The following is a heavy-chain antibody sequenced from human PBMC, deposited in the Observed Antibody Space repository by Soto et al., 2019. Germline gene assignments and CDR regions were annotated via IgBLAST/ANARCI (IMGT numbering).Heavy chain of an antibody. V-gene: IGHV4-4*07. J-gene: IGHJ5*02. Sequence: KPSETLSLTCTVSGGSISNYYCNWIRQPAGKGLEWIGRIDTSGSTNYNPSLKSRVTMSVDTSKQEFSLKLSSVTAADTALYYCARGPPFDPWGQGTLVTVSS. CDR1: GGSISNYY. CDR2: IDTSGST. CDR3: ARGPPFDP.